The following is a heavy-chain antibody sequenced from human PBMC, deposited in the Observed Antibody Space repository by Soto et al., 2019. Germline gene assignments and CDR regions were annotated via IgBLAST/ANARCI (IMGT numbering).Heavy chain of an antibody. J-gene: IGHJ6*03. CDR3: ARGRDIVVVPAAPYYYYYYMDV. V-gene: IGHV1-8*01. CDR1: GYTFTSYD. Sequence: ASVKVSCKASGYTFTSYDINWVRQATGQGLEWMGWMNPNSGNTGYAQKFQGRVTMTRSTSISTAYMELSSLRPEDTAVYYCARGRDIVVVPAAPYYYYYYMDVWGKGTTVTVSS. CDR2: MNPNSGNT. D-gene: IGHD2-2*01.